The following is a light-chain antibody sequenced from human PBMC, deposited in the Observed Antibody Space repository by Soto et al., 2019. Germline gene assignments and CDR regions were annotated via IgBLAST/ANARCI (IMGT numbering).Light chain of an antibody. CDR1: SSDVGGYIY. CDR3: SSYSTATKGVL. CDR2: EVS. J-gene: IGLJ2*01. V-gene: IGLV2-14*01. Sequence: ALTQPASVSGSPGQSITISCTGTSSDVGGYIYVSWFQHHPGKAPKLMIYEVSNRPSGVSNRFSGSRSDNTASLTISGLQTEDEAIYYCSSYSTATKGVLFGGGTKLTVL.